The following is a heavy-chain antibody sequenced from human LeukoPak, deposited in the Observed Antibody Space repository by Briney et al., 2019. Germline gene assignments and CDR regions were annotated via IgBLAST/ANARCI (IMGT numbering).Heavy chain of an antibody. CDR2: INHSGST. CDR1: GGSFSGYY. CDR3: AREPMTTVTTSSPRGYYFDY. V-gene: IGHV4-34*01. D-gene: IGHD4-17*01. Sequence: SETLSLTCAVYGGSFSGYYWSWIRQPPGKGLEWIGEINHSGSTNYNPSLKSRVTISVDTSKSQFSLKLSSVTAADTAVYYCAREPMTTVTTSSPRGYYFDYWGQGTLVTVSS. J-gene: IGHJ4*02.